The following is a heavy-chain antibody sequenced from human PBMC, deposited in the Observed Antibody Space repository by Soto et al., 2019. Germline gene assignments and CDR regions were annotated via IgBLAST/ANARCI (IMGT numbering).Heavy chain of an antibody. D-gene: IGHD5-18*01. CDR1: GYSFTSYW. V-gene: IGHV5-51*01. J-gene: IGHJ4*02. Sequence: LKISCKGSGYSFTSYWIGWVRQMPGKGLEWMGIIYPGDSDTRYSPSFQGQVTISADKSISTAYLQWSSLKASDTAMYYCARYGSSYGYAVDYWGQGTLVTVSS. CDR2: IYPGDSDT. CDR3: ARYGSSYGYAVDY.